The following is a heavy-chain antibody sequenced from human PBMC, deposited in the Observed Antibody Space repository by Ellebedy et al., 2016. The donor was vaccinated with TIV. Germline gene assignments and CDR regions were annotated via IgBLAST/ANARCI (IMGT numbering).Heavy chain of an antibody. D-gene: IGHD3-3*01. CDR1: GYTFTGYY. V-gene: IGHV1-69*13. CDR2: IIPIFGTA. J-gene: IGHJ6*03. CDR3: ATSNTIFGVVMRHYYYYMDV. Sequence: SVKVSXXASGYTFTGYYMHWVRQAPGQGLEWMGGIIPIFGTANYAQKFQGRVTITADESTSTAYMELSSLRSEDTAVYYCATSNTIFGVVMRHYYYYMDVWGKGTTVTVSS.